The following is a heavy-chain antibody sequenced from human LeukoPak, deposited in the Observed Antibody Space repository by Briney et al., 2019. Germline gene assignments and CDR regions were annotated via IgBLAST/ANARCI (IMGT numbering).Heavy chain of an antibody. V-gene: IGHV1-46*01. CDR2: INPSGGST. CDR3: ASRKEYLTGDDYFDY. Sequence: ASVKVSCKASGYTFTSYYMHWVRQAPGQGLEWMGIINPSGGSTSYAQKFQGRVTMTRDTSTSTVYMELSSLRSEDTAVYYCASRKEYLTGDDYFDYWGQGTLVTVSS. J-gene: IGHJ4*02. D-gene: IGHD7-27*01. CDR1: GYTFTSYY.